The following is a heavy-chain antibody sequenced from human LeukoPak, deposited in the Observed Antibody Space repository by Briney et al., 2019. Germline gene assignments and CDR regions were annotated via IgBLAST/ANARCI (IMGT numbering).Heavy chain of an antibody. D-gene: IGHD3-16*01. CDR3: ARNQRGIVFGAFDI. CDR2: INPNSGGT. Sequence: ASVKVSCKASGYTFTSYDINWVRQATGQGLEWMGWINPNSGGTNYAQKFQGRVTMTRDTSISTAYMELSRLRSDDTAVYYCARNQRGIVFGAFDIRGQGTMVTVSS. V-gene: IGHV1-2*02. J-gene: IGHJ3*02. CDR1: GYTFTSYD.